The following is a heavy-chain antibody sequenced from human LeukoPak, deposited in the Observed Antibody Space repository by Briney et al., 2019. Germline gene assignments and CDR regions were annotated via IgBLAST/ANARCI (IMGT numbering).Heavy chain of an antibody. Sequence: PSETLSLTCAVYGGSFSGYYWSWIRQPPGKGLEWIGEINHSGSTNYNPSLKSRVTISVDTSKNQFSLKLSSVTAADTAVYYCARGPFSSWTLYYYYYGMDVWGQGTTVTVSS. CDR1: GGSFSGYY. CDR2: INHSGST. CDR3: ARGPFSSWTLYYYYYGMDV. J-gene: IGHJ6*02. V-gene: IGHV4-34*01. D-gene: IGHD6-13*01.